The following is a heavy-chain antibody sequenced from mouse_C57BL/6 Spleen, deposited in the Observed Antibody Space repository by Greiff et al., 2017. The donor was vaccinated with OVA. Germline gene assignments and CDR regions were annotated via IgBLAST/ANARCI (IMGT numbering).Heavy chain of an antibody. CDR1: GFTFSDYG. V-gene: IGHV5-17*01. Sequence: EVQRVESGGGLVKPGGSLKLSCAASGFTFSDYGMHWVRQAPEKGLEWVAYISSGSSTIYYADTVKGRFTITRDNAKNTLYMQLTSRRSEDTAMYYCAKANWDWFAYWGQGTLVTVSA. J-gene: IGHJ3*01. CDR2: ISSGSSTI. D-gene: IGHD4-1*01. CDR3: AKANWDWFAY.